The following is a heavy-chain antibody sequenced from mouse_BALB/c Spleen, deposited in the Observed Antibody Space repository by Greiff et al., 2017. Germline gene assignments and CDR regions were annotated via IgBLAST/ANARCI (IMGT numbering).Heavy chain of an antibody. CDR3: TRAYGPYYAMDY. CDR2: IRLKSNNYAT. D-gene: IGHD1-2*01. Sequence: EVKLVESGGGLVQPGGSMKLSCVASGFTFSNYWMNWVRQSPEKGLEWVAEIRLKSNNYATHYAESVKGRFTISRDDSKSSVYLQMNNLRAEDTGIYYCTRAYGPYYAMDYWGQGTSVTVSS. J-gene: IGHJ4*01. V-gene: IGHV6-6*02. CDR1: GFTFSNYW.